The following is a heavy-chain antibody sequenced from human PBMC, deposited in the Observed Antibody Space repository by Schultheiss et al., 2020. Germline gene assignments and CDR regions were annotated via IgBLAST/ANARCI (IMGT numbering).Heavy chain of an antibody. Sequence: SETLSLTCTVSGGSISSYYWSWIRQPPGKGLEWIGYIYYSGSTYYNPSLKSRVTISVDTSKNQFSLKLSSVTAADTAVYYCARGGYGSGSYYHPWFDPWGQGTLVTVSS. D-gene: IGHD3-10*01. CDR2: IYYSGST. J-gene: IGHJ5*02. CDR3: ARGGYGSGSYYHPWFDP. V-gene: IGHV4-59*08. CDR1: GGSISSYY.